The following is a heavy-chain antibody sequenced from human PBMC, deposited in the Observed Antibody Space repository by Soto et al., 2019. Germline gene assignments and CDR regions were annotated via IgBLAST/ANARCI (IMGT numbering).Heavy chain of an antibody. CDR2: ISYSGSN. J-gene: IGHJ4*02. CDR3: ARAAANIDY. V-gene: IGHV4-31*03. Sequence: QVQLQESGPGLVKPSQTLSLTCTVSGGSISSSGSYWTWIRQHPGKGLEWIGYISYSGSNVYNPSLESRVTISVDTSKNQFSLNLSSVTAADTAVYYCARAAANIDYWGQGTLVSVSS. CDR1: GGSISSSGSY. D-gene: IGHD2-2*01.